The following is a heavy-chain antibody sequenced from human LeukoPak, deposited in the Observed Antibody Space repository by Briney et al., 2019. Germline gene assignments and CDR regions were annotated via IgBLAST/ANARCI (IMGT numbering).Heavy chain of an antibody. CDR3: ARDNWNYGSSMDV. V-gene: IGHV4-59*01. CDR2: IYYSGST. D-gene: IGHD1-7*01. J-gene: IGHJ6*02. Sequence: SETLSLTCSVSGGSISSYYWSWIRRPPGKGLEWIGYIYYSGSTNYNPSLKSRVTISVDTSKNQFSLKLSSVTAADTAVYYCARDNWNYGSSMDVWGQGTTVTVSS. CDR1: GGSISSYY.